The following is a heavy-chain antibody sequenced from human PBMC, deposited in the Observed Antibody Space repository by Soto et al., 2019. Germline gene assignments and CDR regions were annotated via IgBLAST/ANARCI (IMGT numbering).Heavy chain of an antibody. CDR2: MNPNSGNT. CDR3: ALKGRITIFGGDYYGMNV. V-gene: IGHV1-8*01. J-gene: IGHJ6*02. Sequence: ASVKVSCKASGYTFTSYDINWVRQATGQGLEWMGWMNPNSGNTGYAQKFQGRVTMTRNTSISTAYMELSSLRSEDTAVYYCALKGRITIFGGDYYGMNVWGQGTTVTVSS. CDR1: GYTFTSYD. D-gene: IGHD3-3*01.